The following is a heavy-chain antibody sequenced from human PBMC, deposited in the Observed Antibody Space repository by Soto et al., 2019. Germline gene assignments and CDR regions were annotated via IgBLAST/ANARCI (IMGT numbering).Heavy chain of an antibody. V-gene: IGHV3-30*01. D-gene: IGHD5-18*01. Sequence: SVKGRFTISRDNSKNMLYLQMNSLRTEDTAAYYCVRIGRGYSYGKGLEDWGPGTMVTVSS. CDR3: VRIGRGYSYGKGLED. J-gene: IGHJ4*03.